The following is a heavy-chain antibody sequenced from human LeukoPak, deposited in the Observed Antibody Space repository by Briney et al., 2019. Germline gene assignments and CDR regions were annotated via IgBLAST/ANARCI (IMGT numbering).Heavy chain of an antibody. J-gene: IGHJ3*02. D-gene: IGHD4-23*01. CDR1: GYTFTGYY. CDR2: INPNSGGT. V-gene: IGHV1-2*02. Sequence: GASVKVSCKASGYTFTGYYMHWVRQAPGQGLEWMGWINPNSGGTNYAQKFQGRVTMTRDTSISTAYMELSRLRSDDTAVYYCARDRAVVTGNDAFDIWGQGTMVTVSS. CDR3: ARDRAVVTGNDAFDI.